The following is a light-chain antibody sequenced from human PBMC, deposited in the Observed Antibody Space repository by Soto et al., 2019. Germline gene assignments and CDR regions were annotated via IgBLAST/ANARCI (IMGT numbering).Light chain of an antibody. V-gene: IGKV1-5*03. J-gene: IGKJ4*01. CDR3: QHYNSYST. Sequence: DIQLTQSPSTLSASVGDRVTITCRASQSVSSWLAWYQQKPGKAPNLLIYKASTLESGVPSRFSGSGSGTEFTLTISGLQPDAFATYYCQHYNSYSTFGGGTKVEIK. CDR1: QSVSSW. CDR2: KAS.